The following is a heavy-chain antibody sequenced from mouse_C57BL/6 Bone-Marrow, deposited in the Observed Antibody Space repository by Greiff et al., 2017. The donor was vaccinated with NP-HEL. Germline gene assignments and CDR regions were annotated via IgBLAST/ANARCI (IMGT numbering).Heavy chain of an antibody. CDR1: GFTFSSYG. D-gene: IGHD1-1*01. CDR2: ISSGGSYT. V-gene: IGHV5-6*01. CDR3: ARNYYGSSLSWYFDV. J-gene: IGHJ1*03. Sequence: EVQVVESGGDLVKPGGSLKLSCAASGFTFSSYGMSWVRQTPDKRLEWVATISSGGSYTYYPDSVKGRFTISRDNAKNTLYLQMSSLKSEDTAMYYCARNYYGSSLSWYFDVWGTGTTVTVSS.